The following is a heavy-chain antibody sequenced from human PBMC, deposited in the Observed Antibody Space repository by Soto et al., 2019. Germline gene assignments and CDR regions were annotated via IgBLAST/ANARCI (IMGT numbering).Heavy chain of an antibody. V-gene: IGHV3-30-3*01. J-gene: IGHJ4*02. Sequence: QVQLVESGGGVVQPGRSLRLSCAASGLTLSNYAMHWVRQAPGKGLEWVAVISYDGSNRYYADSVKGRFTISRDNSKNTLYLQMNSLRAEDTAVYYCASVPQAVAADYWGQGTLVTVSS. CDR3: ASVPQAVAADY. D-gene: IGHD6-19*01. CDR2: ISYDGSNR. CDR1: GLTLSNYA.